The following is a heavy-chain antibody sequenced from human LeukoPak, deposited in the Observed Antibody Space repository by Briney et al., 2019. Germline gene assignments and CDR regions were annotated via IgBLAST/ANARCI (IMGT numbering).Heavy chain of an antibody. D-gene: IGHD4-17*01. Sequence: ASVKVSSKVSGYSLTDLSPHWVRQAPGKGLEWMGGFDPEDGEPIYAQKFQGRLSMTEDTSKDTGYMELRTLRSEDTALYYCAKSHGDYGLLDYWGQGTLVTVSS. CDR2: FDPEDGEP. J-gene: IGHJ4*02. CDR3: AKSHGDYGLLDY. V-gene: IGHV1-24*01. CDR1: GYSLTDLS.